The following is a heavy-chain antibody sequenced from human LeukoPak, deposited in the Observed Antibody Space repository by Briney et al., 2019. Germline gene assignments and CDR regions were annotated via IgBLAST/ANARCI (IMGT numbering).Heavy chain of an antibody. V-gene: IGHV1-46*01. J-gene: IGHJ5*02. CDR1: GYTFTNYY. Sequence: ASVKVSYKASGYTFTNYYMHWVRQAPGQGLEWMGVINPSGGSTRYSQKFQGRVTMTRDTSTSTVYMELSSLRSEDTAVYYCARGRYCSGGSCYWFDPWGQGTLVTVSS. D-gene: IGHD2-15*01. CDR2: INPSGGST. CDR3: ARGRYCSGGSCYWFDP.